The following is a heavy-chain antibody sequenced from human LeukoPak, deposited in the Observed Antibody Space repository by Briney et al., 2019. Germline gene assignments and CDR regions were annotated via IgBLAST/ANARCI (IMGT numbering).Heavy chain of an antibody. Sequence: ASVKVSCKASGGTFSSYAISWVRQAPGQGLEWMGWISPYNGYTNYAQKFQGRVTMTTDTSTSTAYMELRRLRSGDTAVYSCARGPELWCGEILSYHFDYWGQGTLVTVSS. D-gene: IGHD3-10*01. CDR3: ARGPELWCGEILSYHFDY. CDR1: GGTFSSYA. CDR2: ISPYNGYT. V-gene: IGHV1-18*01. J-gene: IGHJ4*02.